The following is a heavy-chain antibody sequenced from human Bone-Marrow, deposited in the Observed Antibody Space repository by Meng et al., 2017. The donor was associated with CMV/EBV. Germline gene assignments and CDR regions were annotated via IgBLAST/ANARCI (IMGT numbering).Heavy chain of an antibody. J-gene: IGHJ4*02. CDR3: AREVYCSSTSCPYEY. CDR2: ISSSGSTI. V-gene: IGHV3-11*01. D-gene: IGHD2-2*01. Sequence: GESLKISCAASGFTFSDYYMSWIRQAPGKGLEWVSYISSSGSTIYYADSVKGRFTISRDNAKNSLYLQMNSLRAEDTDVYYCAREVYCSSTSCPYEYWGQGTLVTVSS. CDR1: GFTFSDYY.